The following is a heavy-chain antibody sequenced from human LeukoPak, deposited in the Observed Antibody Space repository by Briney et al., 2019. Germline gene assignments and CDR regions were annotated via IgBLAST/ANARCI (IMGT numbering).Heavy chain of an antibody. D-gene: IGHD6-13*01. CDR3: ARGYLMKQLGLFDY. CDR2: INHSGST. Sequence: TPSETLSLTCAVYGGSFSGYYWSWIRQPPGKGLEWIGEINHSGSTNYNPSLKSRVTISVDTSKNQFSLKLSSVTAADTAVYYCARGYLMKQLGLFDYWGQGTLVTVSS. CDR1: GGSFSGYY. J-gene: IGHJ4*02. V-gene: IGHV4-34*01.